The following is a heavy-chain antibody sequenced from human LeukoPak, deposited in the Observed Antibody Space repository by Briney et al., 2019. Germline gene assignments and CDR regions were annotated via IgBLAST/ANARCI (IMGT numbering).Heavy chain of an antibody. CDR1: GFTFSSYA. CDR3: VKGSYDYIWGSYLDF. D-gene: IGHD3-16*02. V-gene: IGHV3-64D*06. CDR2: MSINGGST. Sequence: PGGSLRLSCSASGFTFSSYAMHWVRQAPGKGLEYVSGMSINGGSTYYGDSVKGRFTISRDNSKNTLYLQMSSLRPEDTAVFYCVKGSYDYIWGSYLDFWGQGTLLTVSS. J-gene: IGHJ4*02.